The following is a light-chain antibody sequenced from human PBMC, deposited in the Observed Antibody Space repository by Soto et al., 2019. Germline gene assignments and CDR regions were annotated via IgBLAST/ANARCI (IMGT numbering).Light chain of an antibody. CDR3: QQSYSTPRT. J-gene: IGKJ1*01. CDR1: QSISSY. Sequence: DIQMTPSPSSLSASVGDRVTITCRASQSISSYLNWYQQKPGKAPKLLIYAASSLQSGVPSRFSGSGSGTDFTLTISSLQPEDFATYYCQQSYSTPRTFGQGTTVEIK. V-gene: IGKV1-39*01. CDR2: AAS.